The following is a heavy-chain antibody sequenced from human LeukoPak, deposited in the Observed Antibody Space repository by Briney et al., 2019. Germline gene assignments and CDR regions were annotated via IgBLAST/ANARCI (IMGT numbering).Heavy chain of an antibody. J-gene: IGHJ4*02. V-gene: IGHV3-23*01. D-gene: IGHD6-19*01. CDR3: AKGLGSGWVFDY. CDR2: ISGSGGST. CDR1: GFTFSSYA. Sequence: SGGSLRLSCAASGFTFSSYAMSWVRQAPGKGLEWVPAISGSGGSTYYADSVKGRFTISRDNSKNTLYLQMNSLRAEDMAVYYCAKGLGSGWVFDYWGQGTLVTVSS.